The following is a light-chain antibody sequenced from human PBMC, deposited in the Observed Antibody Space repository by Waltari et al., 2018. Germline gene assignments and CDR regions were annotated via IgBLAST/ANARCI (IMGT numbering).Light chain of an antibody. CDR1: QSLSSS. J-gene: IGKJ2*01. V-gene: IGKV3-11*01. CDR2: DAS. CDR3: QQRSDWPFT. Sequence: EIVLTQSPATLSLSPGERATLSCRASQSLSSSLAWYQQKPGQAPRLLIYDASKRATGIPARFSGSGSGTDFTLTIGGLEPEDFAVYYCQQRSDWPFTFGQGTKLEI.